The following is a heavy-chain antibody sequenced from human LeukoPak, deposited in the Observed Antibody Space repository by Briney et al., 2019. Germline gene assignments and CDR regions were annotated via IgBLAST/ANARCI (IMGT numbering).Heavy chain of an antibody. V-gene: IGHV4-59*01. J-gene: IGHJ4*02. CDR1: GGSISSYY. CDR2: IYYSGST. CDR3: ARDGSGYDRRNFDY. Sequence: SETLSLTCTVSGGSISSYYWSWIRQPPGKGLEWIGYIYYSGSTNYNPSLKSRVTISVDTSKNQFSLKLSSVTAADMAVYYCARDGSGYDRRNFDYWGQGTLVTVSS. D-gene: IGHD5-12*01.